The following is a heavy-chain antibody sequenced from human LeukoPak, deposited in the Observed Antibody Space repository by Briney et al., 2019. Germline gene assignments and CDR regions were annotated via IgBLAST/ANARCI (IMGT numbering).Heavy chain of an antibody. Sequence: ASVKVSCKASGYTFTSYDINWVRQATGQGLAWMGWMNPNRGNTGYAQKFQGRVTMTRNTSISTAYMELSSLRSEDTAVYYCARESGYYDFWSGYYYYYMDVWGKGTTVTVSS. CDR2: MNPNRGNT. V-gene: IGHV1-8*01. CDR1: GYTFTSYD. J-gene: IGHJ6*03. D-gene: IGHD3-3*01. CDR3: ARESGYYDFWSGYYYYYMDV.